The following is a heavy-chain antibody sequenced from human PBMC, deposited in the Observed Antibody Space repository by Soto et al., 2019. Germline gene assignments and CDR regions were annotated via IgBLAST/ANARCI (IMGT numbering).Heavy chain of an antibody. CDR3: ARSQGSSTSLEIYYYYYCGVDV. CDR1: GGTFSSYA. D-gene: IGHD2-2*01. Sequence: QVQLVQSGAEVKKPGSSVKVSCKASGGTFSSYAISWVRQAPGQGLEWMGGIIPISDTTNYAQKFQGRVTITADESTSTAYMELSSLRSEDTAVYYCARSQGSSTSLEIYYYYYCGVDVWGQGTTVTVSS. CDR2: IIPISDTT. V-gene: IGHV1-69*01. J-gene: IGHJ6*02.